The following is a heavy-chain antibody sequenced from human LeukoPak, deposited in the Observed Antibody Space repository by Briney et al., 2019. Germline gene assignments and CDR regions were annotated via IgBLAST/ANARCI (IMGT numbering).Heavy chain of an antibody. J-gene: IGHJ4*02. CDR1: GGSISSYY. CDR3: ASQGGSWYGGQYYFDY. Sequence: SETLSLTCTVSGGSISSYYWSWIRQPPGKGLEWIGYIYYSGSTNYNPSLKSRVTISVDTSKNQFSLKLSSVTAADTAVYYCASQGGSWYGGQYYFDYWGQGTLVTVSS. CDR2: IYYSGST. D-gene: IGHD6-13*01. V-gene: IGHV4-59*12.